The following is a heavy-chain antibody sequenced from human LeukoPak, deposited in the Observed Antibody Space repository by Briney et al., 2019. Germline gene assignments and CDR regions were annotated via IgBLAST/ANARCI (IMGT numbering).Heavy chain of an antibody. CDR3: ARVYYYGSGSYEDV. Sequence: PSQTLSLTCTVSGGSISSGGYYWSWIRQPPGKGLEWIGYIYHSGSTYYNPSLKSRVTISVDRSKNQFSLKLSSVTAADTAVYYCARVYYYGSGSYEDVWGQGTTVTVSS. CDR2: IYHSGST. J-gene: IGHJ6*02. CDR1: GGSISSGGYY. D-gene: IGHD3-10*01. V-gene: IGHV4-30-2*01.